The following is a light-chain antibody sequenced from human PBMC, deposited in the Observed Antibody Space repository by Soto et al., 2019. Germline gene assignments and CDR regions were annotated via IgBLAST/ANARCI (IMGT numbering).Light chain of an antibody. J-gene: IGKJ4*01. V-gene: IGKV3-15*01. CDR3: QHYNNWPLT. CDR1: KRVSSY. Sequence: EIVLTQSPATLSLSPGEIATLSCRGTKRVSSYFASSQQKNAQAPRILTYDRSTRGTGGPARLSGSRSGPEFTITINSMQSEDFAIYYCQHYNNWPLTFGGGTTVDI. CDR2: DRS.